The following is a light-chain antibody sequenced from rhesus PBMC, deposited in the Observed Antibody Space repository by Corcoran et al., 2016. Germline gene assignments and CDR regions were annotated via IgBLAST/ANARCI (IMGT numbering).Light chain of an antibody. CDR1: QGISSY. CDR2: DAS. CDR3: QQRNSYPLT. V-gene: IGKV1-38*01. Sequence: DIQLTQSPSSLSASVGDRVTITCRASQGISSYLAWYQQQSGKAPKLLIYDASNLQSGVPSRFRGSGSGTECTLTISSLQPEDFATYYCQQRNSYPLTFGGGTKVELK. J-gene: IGKJ4*01.